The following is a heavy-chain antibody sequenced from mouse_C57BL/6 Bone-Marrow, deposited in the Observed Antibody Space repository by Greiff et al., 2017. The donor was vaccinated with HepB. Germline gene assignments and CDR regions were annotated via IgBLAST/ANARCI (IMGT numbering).Heavy chain of an antibody. CDR1: GFTFSSYT. CDR2: ISGGGGNT. V-gene: IGHV5-9*01. CDR3: ATELGAWFAY. J-gene: IGHJ3*01. Sequence: EVKVVESGGGLVKPGGSLKLSCAASGFTFSSYTMSWVRQTPEKRLEWVATISGGGGNTYYPDSVKGRFTISRDNAKNTLYLQMSSLRSEDTALYYCATELGAWFAYWGQGTLVTVSA. D-gene: IGHD4-1*01.